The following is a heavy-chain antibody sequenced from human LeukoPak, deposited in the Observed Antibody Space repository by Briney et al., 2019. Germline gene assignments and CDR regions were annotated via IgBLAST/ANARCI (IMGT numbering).Heavy chain of an antibody. CDR3: ARLLDYGDFVTRYFDL. CDR1: GGSISSSTYY. V-gene: IGHV4-39*01. CDR2: IYYSGST. D-gene: IGHD4-17*01. Sequence: PSETLSLTRTVSGGSISSSTYYWGWIRQPPGKGLEWIGSIYYSGSTYYNPSLKSRVTISVDTSKNQFSLKLSSVTAADTAVYYCARLLDYGDFVTRYFDLWGRGTLVTVSS. J-gene: IGHJ2*01.